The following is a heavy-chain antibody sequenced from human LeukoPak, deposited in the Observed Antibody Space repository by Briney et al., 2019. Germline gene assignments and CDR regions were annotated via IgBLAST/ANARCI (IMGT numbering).Heavy chain of an antibody. CDR1: GGTFNNYA. Sequence: SVKVSCKTYGGTFNNYAINWMRQAPGQGLEWMGGIIPIIHTTNSAQKFQGRVTITADESTTTVYMDLNSLISEDTAMYYCARGRGSMAGAGRDAFAIWGQGTMVTVSS. V-gene: IGHV1-69*13. CDR3: ARGRGSMAGAGRDAFAI. CDR2: IIPIIHTT. D-gene: IGHD6-13*01. J-gene: IGHJ3*02.